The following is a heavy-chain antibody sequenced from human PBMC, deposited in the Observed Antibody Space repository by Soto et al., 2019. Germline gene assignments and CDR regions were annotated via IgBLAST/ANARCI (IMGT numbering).Heavy chain of an antibody. V-gene: IGHV3-7*03. Sequence: GGSLRLSCAASGFTFSSYWMSWVRQAPGKGLEWVANIKQDGSEKYYVDSVKGRFTISRDNAKNSLYLQMNSLRAEDTAVYYFARGGSGGSVDAFDIWGQGTIVTVSS. J-gene: IGHJ3*02. CDR3: ARGGSGGSVDAFDI. CDR1: GFTFSSYW. CDR2: IKQDGSEK. D-gene: IGHD2-15*01.